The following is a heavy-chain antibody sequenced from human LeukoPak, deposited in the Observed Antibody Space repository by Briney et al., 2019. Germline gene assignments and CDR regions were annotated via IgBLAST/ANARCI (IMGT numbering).Heavy chain of an antibody. CDR2: IYYSGST. Sequence: PSQTLSLTCTVSGGPISSGGYYWSWIRQHPGKGLEWIGYIYYSGSTYYNPSLKSRVTISVDTSKNQFSLKLSSVTAADTAVYYCARAQDFSDSSGPNYLDFWGQGILVTVSS. CDR3: ARAQDFSDSSGPNYLDF. J-gene: IGHJ4*02. CDR1: GGPISSGGYY. V-gene: IGHV4-31*03. D-gene: IGHD3-22*01.